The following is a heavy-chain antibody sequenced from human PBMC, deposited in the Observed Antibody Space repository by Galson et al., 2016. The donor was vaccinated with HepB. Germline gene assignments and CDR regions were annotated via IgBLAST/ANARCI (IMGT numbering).Heavy chain of an antibody. Sequence: VKVACKASGDTFPNYAVHWVRQAPGQSLEWMGWIKTGNGATKYSQKFQGRVTFTRDTSANIAYMELSSLRSEDTAVYYCTLGCSRTFCSPLRYFDLWGRGTLVTVSS. J-gene: IGHJ2*01. V-gene: IGHV1-3*04. D-gene: IGHD2-2*01. CDR1: GDTFPNYA. CDR2: IKTGNGAT. CDR3: TLGCSRTFCSPLRYFDL.